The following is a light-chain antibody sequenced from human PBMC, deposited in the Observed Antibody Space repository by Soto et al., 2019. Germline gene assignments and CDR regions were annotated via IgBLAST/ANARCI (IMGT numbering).Light chain of an antibody. CDR2: AAS. CDR1: QSVSIY. Sequence: DVQMTQSPSSLSASVGDRVTITCRASQSVSIYLNWYQQKPGKAPNLLISAASSLQNGVPSRFRGSGSGTDFTLTISGLQREDCVTNYCQQSYSTPPWTFGQGTKVDIK. CDR3: QQSYSTPPWT. V-gene: IGKV1-39*01. J-gene: IGKJ1*01.